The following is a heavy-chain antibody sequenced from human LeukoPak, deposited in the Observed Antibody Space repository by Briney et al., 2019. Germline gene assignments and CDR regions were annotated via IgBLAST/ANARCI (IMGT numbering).Heavy chain of an antibody. Sequence: GGSLRLSCAASGFTFSSYSMNWVRQAPGKGLEWVSSISSSSSYIYYADSVRGRFTISRDNTKNSLYLQLNSLRAEDTAVYYCARGLLGTYTDYWGQGTLVTVSS. CDR1: GFTFSSYS. CDR2: ISSSSSYI. CDR3: ARGLLGTYTDY. V-gene: IGHV3-21*01. J-gene: IGHJ4*02. D-gene: IGHD2-21*02.